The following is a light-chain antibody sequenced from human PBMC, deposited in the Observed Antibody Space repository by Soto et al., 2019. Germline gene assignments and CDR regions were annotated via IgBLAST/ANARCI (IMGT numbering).Light chain of an antibody. CDR1: SSNIGAGYD. J-gene: IGLJ1*01. CDR2: ANT. V-gene: IGLV1-40*01. Sequence: QAVVTQPPSVSGAPGQRVTISCTGSSSNIGAGYDVHWYQQLPGTAPKLLIYANTNRPSGVPDRFSGSKSGTSASLAITGLQAEDEADYYCQSYDSSLSGDVFGTGTKLTVL. CDR3: QSYDSSLSGDV.